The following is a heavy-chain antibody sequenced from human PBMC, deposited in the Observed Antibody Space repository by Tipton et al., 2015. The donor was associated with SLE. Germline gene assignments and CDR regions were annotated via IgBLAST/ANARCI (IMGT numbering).Heavy chain of an antibody. Sequence: SLRLSCAASGFTFSSYAMSWVRQAPGKGLEWVSAISGSGGSTYYADSVKGRFTISRDNSKNTLYLQMNSLRPEDTAVYYCARSLTYYYDSSGLLGYWGQGTLVTVSS. CDR2: ISGSGGST. CDR3: ARSLTYYYDSSGLLGY. V-gene: IGHV3-23*01. CDR1: GFTFSSYA. J-gene: IGHJ4*02. D-gene: IGHD3-22*01.